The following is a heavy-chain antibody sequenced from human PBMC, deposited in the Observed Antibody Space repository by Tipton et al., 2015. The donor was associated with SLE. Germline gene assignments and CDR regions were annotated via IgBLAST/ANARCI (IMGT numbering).Heavy chain of an antibody. J-gene: IGHJ4*02. D-gene: IGHD1-1*01. CDR2: INPGGGNI. Sequence: GSLRLSCAASGFPFSSFGVNWVRQAPGKGLEWVSYINPGGGNIDYADSVRGRFTISRDNTKNSLYLQMDSLRVEDTAVYYCASRDNRSPLLEWGQGTLVTVSS. V-gene: IGHV3-48*03. CDR1: GFPFSSFG. CDR3: ASRDNRSPLLE.